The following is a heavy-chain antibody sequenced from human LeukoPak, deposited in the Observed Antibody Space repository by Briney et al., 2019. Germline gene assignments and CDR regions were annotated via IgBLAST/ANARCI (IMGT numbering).Heavy chain of an antibody. CDR2: ISSSSSTI. Sequence: QTGGSLRLSCAASGFTFSSYSMNWVRQAPGKGLEWVSYISSSSSTIYYADSVKGRFTISRDNAKNSLYLQMNSLRAEDTAVYYCARATAYSGDAFDIWGQGTMVTVSS. J-gene: IGHJ3*02. CDR3: ARATAYSGDAFDI. CDR1: GFTFSSYS. D-gene: IGHD1-26*01. V-gene: IGHV3-48*04.